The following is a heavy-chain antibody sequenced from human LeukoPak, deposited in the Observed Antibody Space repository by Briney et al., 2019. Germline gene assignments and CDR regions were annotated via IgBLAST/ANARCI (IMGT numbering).Heavy chain of an antibody. Sequence: ASVKVSCKASGYTFTSYGISWVRQAPGQGLEWMGWISAYNGNTNYARKLQGRVTMTTDTSTSTAYMELRSLRSDDTAVYYCARDRNYYDSSGYYYLWGQGTLVTVSS. CDR1: GYTFTSYG. D-gene: IGHD3-22*01. J-gene: IGHJ4*02. V-gene: IGHV1-18*01. CDR3: ARDRNYYDSSGYYYL. CDR2: ISAYNGNT.